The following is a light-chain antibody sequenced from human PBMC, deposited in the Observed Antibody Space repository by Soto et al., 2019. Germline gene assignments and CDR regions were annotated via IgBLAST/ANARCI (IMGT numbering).Light chain of an antibody. CDR1: QSVSSN. V-gene: IGKV3-15*01. Sequence: EIVMRQSPATLSVSPLERATLSCRASQSVSSNLAWYQQKPGQAPRLLIYGASTRATGVPARFSGSGSGTEFTLTISSLQSEDFAVYYCQQYNNWPRTFGQGT. CDR3: QQYNNWPRT. CDR2: GAS. J-gene: IGKJ1*01.